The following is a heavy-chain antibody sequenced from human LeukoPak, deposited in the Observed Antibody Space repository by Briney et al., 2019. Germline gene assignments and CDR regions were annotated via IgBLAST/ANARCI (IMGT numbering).Heavy chain of an antibody. V-gene: IGHV3-7*04. J-gene: IGHJ4*02. Sequence: GGSLRLSCAASGFTFSNYWMNWVRQAPGKGLVWVANIKQDGSAKYYVDSVKGRFTISRDNAKNSLYLQMNSLGAEDTAVYYCARTIREQWLTIDYWGQGTLVTFSS. CDR2: IKQDGSAK. CDR1: GFTFSNYW. CDR3: ARTIREQWLTIDY. D-gene: IGHD6-19*01.